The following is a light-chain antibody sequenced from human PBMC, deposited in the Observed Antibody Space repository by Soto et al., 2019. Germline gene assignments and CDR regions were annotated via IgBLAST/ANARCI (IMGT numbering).Light chain of an antibody. CDR1: QSVSSN. CDR3: QQYNNWLGT. CDR2: DAS. J-gene: IGKJ1*01. Sequence: EIVMTQSPATLSVSPGERATLSCRASQSVSSNLAWYQQKPGQAPRLLIYDASTRATGIPARFSGSGSGTEFTLTISSLQSEDFAIYYCQQYNNWLGTFGQGTKVAIK. V-gene: IGKV3-15*01.